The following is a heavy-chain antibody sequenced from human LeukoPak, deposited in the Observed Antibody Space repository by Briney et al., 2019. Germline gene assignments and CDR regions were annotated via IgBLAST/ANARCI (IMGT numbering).Heavy chain of an antibody. CDR1: GFTFSNYW. CDR3: ARDTIFGVVISEENYYGMDV. J-gene: IGHJ6*02. D-gene: IGHD3-3*01. V-gene: IGHV3-7*03. Sequence: GGSLRHSCAASGFTFSNYWRSWVRQAPGKGLEWVANIKQDGSEKYYVDSVKGRFTIFRDNAKNSLYLQMNSLRAEDTAVYYCARDTIFGVVISEENYYGMDVWGQGTTVTVSS. CDR2: IKQDGSEK.